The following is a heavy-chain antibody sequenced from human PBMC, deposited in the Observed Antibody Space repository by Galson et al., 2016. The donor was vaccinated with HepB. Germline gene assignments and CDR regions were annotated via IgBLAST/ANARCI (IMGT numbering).Heavy chain of an antibody. CDR2: IHSGGTT. CDR1: GLTVSSNY. J-gene: IGHJ6*02. D-gene: IGHD2-15*01. V-gene: IGHV3-53*01. Sequence: SLRLSCAASGLTVSSNYMSWVRQAPGKGLEWVSVIHSGGTTFYAVSVQGRFLISRGSSKNTLFLQMNSVRDEDTAVYYCTRHVVKTIYGQYYGMDVWGLGTTVTVSS. CDR3: TRHVVKTIYGQYYGMDV.